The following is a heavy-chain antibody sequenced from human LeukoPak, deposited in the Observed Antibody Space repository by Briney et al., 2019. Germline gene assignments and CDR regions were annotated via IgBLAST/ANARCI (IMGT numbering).Heavy chain of an antibody. J-gene: IGHJ6*03. V-gene: IGHV4-34*01. D-gene: IGHD5-18*01. CDR2: INHSGST. CDR3: ARVGYSYVINDWSRTGLGAYPTKYYYHMDV. Sequence: PSETLSLTCAVYGGSFNGYYWSWIRQPQGKGLEWIGEINHSGSTNYNQSLKSRVTTSGDTSKNQFSLKLSSVTAADTAVYFCARVGYSYVINDWSRTGLGAYPTKYYYHMDVWGKGTTVTVSS. CDR1: GGSFNGYY.